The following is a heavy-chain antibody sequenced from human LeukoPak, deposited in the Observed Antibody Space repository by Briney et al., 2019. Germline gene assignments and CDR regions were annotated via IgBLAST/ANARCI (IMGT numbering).Heavy chain of an antibody. V-gene: IGHV3-66*01. CDR1: GFTVSSNY. CDR2: ISNVGGT. Sequence: QPGGSLRLSCAASGFTVSSNYMTWVRQAPGKGLEWVSVISNVGGTVYADSVKGRFTISRDNSKNTLYLQMNSLRAEDTAVYYCAKARYSSGWSTLYPVTPTNVWGQGTLVTVSS. CDR3: AKARYSSGWSTLYPVTPTNV. J-gene: IGHJ4*02. D-gene: IGHD6-19*01.